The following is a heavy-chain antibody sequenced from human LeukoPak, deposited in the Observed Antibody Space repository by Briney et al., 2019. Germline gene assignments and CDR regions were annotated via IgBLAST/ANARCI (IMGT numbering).Heavy chain of an antibody. J-gene: IGHJ4*02. D-gene: IGHD3-10*01. V-gene: IGHV3-20*04. CDR2: INWNGGST. CDR1: GFTFDDYG. Sequence: GGSLRLSCAASGFTFDDYGMSWVRQAPGKGLEWVSAINWNGGSTGCADSVKGRFTISRDNAKNSLYLQMNSLRAEDTALYYCARRRVTVVRGVDITSYYFDYWGQGTLVTVSS. CDR3: ARRRVTVVRGVDITSYYFDY.